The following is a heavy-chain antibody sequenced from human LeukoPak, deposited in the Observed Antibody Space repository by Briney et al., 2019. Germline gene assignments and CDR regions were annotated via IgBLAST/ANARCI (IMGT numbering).Heavy chain of an antibody. D-gene: IGHD5-24*01. CDR1: GFTFSNYN. CDR2: ISSSSSYI. J-gene: IGHJ4*02. V-gene: IGHV3-21*01. Sequence: PGGSLRLSCAASGFTFSNYNMHWVRQAPGKGLEWVSSISSSSSYIYYADSVKGRFTISRDNAKNSLYLQMNSLRAEDTAVYYCARDPPGWLQAEFDYWGQGTLVTVSS. CDR3: ARDPPGWLQAEFDY.